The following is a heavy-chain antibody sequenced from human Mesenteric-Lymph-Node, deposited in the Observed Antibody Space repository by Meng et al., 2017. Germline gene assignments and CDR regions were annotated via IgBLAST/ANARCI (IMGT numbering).Heavy chain of an antibody. Sequence: QAHLQQWGAGLLKPSETLSLPCAVYGGSFSGYYWSWIRQPPGKGLEWIGEINHSGSTNYNPSLKSRVTISVDTSKNQFSLKLSSVTAADTAVYYCARGPTTYFDYWGQGTLVTVSS. D-gene: IGHD4-17*01. J-gene: IGHJ4*02. CDR3: ARGPTTYFDY. CDR2: INHSGST. CDR1: GGSFSGYY. V-gene: IGHV4-34*01.